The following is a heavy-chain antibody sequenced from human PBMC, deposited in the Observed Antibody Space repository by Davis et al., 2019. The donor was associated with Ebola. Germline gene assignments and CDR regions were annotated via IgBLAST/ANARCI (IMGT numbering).Heavy chain of an antibody. J-gene: IGHJ4*02. CDR3: ARVAYYDSSGYSLYYFDD. Sequence: PSETLSLTCAVSGGSISSSNWWSWVRQPPGKGLEWIGEIYHSGSTNYNPSLKSRVTISVDTSKNQFSLKLSSVTAADTAVYFCARVAYYDSSGYSLYYFDDWGQGTLVTVSS. CDR1: GGSISSSNW. D-gene: IGHD3-22*01. CDR2: IYHSGST. V-gene: IGHV4-4*02.